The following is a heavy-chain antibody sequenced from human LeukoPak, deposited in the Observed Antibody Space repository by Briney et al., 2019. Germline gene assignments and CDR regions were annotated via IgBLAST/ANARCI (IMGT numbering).Heavy chain of an antibody. CDR1: GGSISSYY. CDR2: IYTSGST. Sequence: PSETLSLTCTVSGGSISSYYWSWIRQPAGKGLEWIGRIYTSGSTNYNPSLKSRVTMSVDTSKNQFSPKLSSVTAADTAVYYCARDTVDYGSGSYANNWFDPWGQGTLVTASS. D-gene: IGHD3-10*01. CDR3: ARDTVDYGSGSYANNWFDP. V-gene: IGHV4-4*07. J-gene: IGHJ5*02.